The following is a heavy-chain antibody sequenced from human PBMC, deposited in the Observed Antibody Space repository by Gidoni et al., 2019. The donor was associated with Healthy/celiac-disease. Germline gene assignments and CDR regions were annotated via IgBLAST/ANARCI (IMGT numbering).Heavy chain of an antibody. D-gene: IGHD6-19*01. CDR3: ARIAPQIAVGNHDAFDI. J-gene: IGHJ3*02. CDR1: GFSLSTSGMC. V-gene: IGHV2-70*15. Sequence: QVTLRESGPALVKPTQTLTLTCTFSGFSLSTSGMCVSWIRQPPGKALEWLARIDWDDDKYYSTSLKTRLTISKDTSKNQVVLTMTNMDPVDTATYYCARIAPQIAVGNHDAFDIWGQGTMVTVSS. CDR2: IDWDDDK.